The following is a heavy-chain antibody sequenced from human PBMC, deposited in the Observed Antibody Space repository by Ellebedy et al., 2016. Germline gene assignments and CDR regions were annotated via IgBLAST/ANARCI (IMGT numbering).Heavy chain of an antibody. D-gene: IGHD2-15*01. CDR1: GYTFAGNH. V-gene: IGHV1-2*02. Sequence: ASVKVSXXASGYTFAGNHMHWVRQAPGQGLEWMGWINSSGGTNYAQKFQGRVTMTRDTSISTAYMELSRLGSDDTAVYYCARVVAGLDLWGQGTLVIVSS. CDR3: ARVVAGLDL. CDR2: INSSGGT. J-gene: IGHJ5*02.